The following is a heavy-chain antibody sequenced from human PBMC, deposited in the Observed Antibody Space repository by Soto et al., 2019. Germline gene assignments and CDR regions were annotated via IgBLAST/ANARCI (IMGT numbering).Heavy chain of an antibody. CDR3: ARDQQTYYYDSSGTGLGY. CDR2: TIPIFGTA. Sequence: PVKVSCKASGGAFSRYAISWVREAPGEGHEWMGGTIPIFGTANYAQKFQGRVTITADESTSTAYMELSSLRSEDTAVYYCARDQQTYYYDSSGTGLGYWGQGTLVTVSS. J-gene: IGHJ4*02. D-gene: IGHD3-22*01. V-gene: IGHV1-69*13. CDR1: GGAFSRYA.